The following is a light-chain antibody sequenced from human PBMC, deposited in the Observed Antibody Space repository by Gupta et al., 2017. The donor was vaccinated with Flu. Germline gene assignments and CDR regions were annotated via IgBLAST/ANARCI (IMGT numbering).Light chain of an antibody. J-gene: IGKJ4*01. V-gene: IGKV3-15*01. Sequence: EIVMTQSPGTLSVSPGERATLSCGASQSVTNNLAWYQQKPGQPPRLLIYGASTRATGIPARFSGIGSGTEFALTISSLQSEDFAVYYCQQYHDGPVTFGGGTTV. CDR2: GAS. CDR1: QSVTNN. CDR3: QQYHDGPVT.